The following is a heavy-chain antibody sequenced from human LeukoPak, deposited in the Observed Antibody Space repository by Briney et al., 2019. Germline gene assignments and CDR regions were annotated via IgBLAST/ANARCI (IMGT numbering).Heavy chain of an antibody. V-gene: IGHV4-30-4*01. D-gene: IGHD3-22*01. Sequence: PSETLSLTCTVSGASISSGDYYWSWIRQPPGKGLECIGHIYYSGSTYYNPSLKSRVTISVDTSKNQFSLRLSSVTAADTAVYYCARGRRVPYYYDSSGYYPADYWGQGTLVTVSS. CDR1: GASISSGDYY. J-gene: IGHJ4*02. CDR2: IYYSGST. CDR3: ARGRRVPYYYDSSGYYPADY.